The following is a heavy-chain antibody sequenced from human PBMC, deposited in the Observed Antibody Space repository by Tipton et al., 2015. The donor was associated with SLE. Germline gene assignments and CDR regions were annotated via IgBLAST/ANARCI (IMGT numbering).Heavy chain of an antibody. D-gene: IGHD6-13*01. J-gene: IGHJ4*02. Sequence: TLSLTCTVSGGSISSYYWTWIRQPAGKGLEWIGRISASGSTNYNPSLKSRVTISVDTSKNQFSLKLSSVTAADTAVYYCARDHQEAAADTPFGYWGQGTLVTVSS. CDR3: ARDHQEAAADTPFGY. V-gene: IGHV4-4*07. CDR1: GGSISSYY. CDR2: ISASGST.